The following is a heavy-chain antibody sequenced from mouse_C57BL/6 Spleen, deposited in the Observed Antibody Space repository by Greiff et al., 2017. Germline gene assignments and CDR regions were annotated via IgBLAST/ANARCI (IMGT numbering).Heavy chain of an antibody. J-gene: IGHJ1*03. V-gene: IGHV1-80*01. Sequence: VKLQESGAELVKPGASVKISCKASGFAFSSYWMNWVKQRPGTGLGWIGQIYPGDGDANYNGKFKGKATLTADKSSSTAYMQLSSLTSEDSAVYFCARDHGSSHWYFDVWGTGTTVTVSS. CDR2: IYPGDGDA. CDR3: ARDHGSSHWYFDV. CDR1: GFAFSSYW. D-gene: IGHD1-1*01.